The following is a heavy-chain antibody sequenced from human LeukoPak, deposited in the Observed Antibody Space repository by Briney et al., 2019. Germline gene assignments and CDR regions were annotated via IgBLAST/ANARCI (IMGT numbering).Heavy chain of an antibody. CDR3: ARVSGSSGWYLMLGFDY. V-gene: IGHV4-59*01. D-gene: IGHD6-19*01. J-gene: IGHJ4*02. Sequence: PSETLSLTCTVSGGSISSYYWSWIRQPPGKGLEWIGYIYYSGSTNYNPSLKSRVTISVDTSKNQFSLKLSSVTAADTAVHYWARVSGSSGWYLMLGFDYWGQGTLVTVSS. CDR2: IYYSGST. CDR1: GGSISSYY.